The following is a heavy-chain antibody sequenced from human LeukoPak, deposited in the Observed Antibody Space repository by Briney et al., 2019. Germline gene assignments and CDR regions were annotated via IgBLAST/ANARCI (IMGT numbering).Heavy chain of an antibody. V-gene: IGHV3-66*01. D-gene: IGHD3-22*01. CDR1: GFTVSSNY. CDR2: IYSGGGT. J-gene: IGHJ5*02. Sequence: QTGGSLRLSCAASGFTVSSNYMSWVRQAPGKGLEWVSVIYSGGGTYYADSVKGRFTISRDNSKNTLYLQMNSLRAEDTAVYYCASGPPPYYYDSSGTGGWFDPWGQGTLVTVSS. CDR3: ASGPPPYYYDSSGTGGWFDP.